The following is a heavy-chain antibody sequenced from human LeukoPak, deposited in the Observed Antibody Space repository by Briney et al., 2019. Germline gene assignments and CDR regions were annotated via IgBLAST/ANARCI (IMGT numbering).Heavy chain of an antibody. V-gene: IGHV4-59*01. CDR1: GGSISSYY. CDR3: AASPITIFGVGARYYFDY. D-gene: IGHD3-3*01. Sequence: SETLSLTCTVSGGSISSYYWSWIRQPPGKGLEWIGYIYYSGSTNYNPSLKSQVTISVDTSKNQFSLKLSSVTAADTAVYYCAASPITIFGVGARYYFDYWGQGTLVTVSS. CDR2: IYYSGST. J-gene: IGHJ4*02.